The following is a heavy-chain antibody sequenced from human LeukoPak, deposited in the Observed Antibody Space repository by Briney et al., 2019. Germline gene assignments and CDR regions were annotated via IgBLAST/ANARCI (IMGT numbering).Heavy chain of an antibody. CDR3: ARWARGGMDDY. D-gene: IGHD3-10*01. J-gene: IGHJ4*02. CDR2: IIPILGIA. CDR1: GGTFSSYA. V-gene: IGHV1-69*04. Sequence: GASVKVSCKASGGTFSSYAISWVRQAPGQGLEWMGRIIPILGIANYAQKFQGRVTITADKSTSTAYMELSSLRSEDTAVYYCARWARGGMDDYWGQGTLVTVSS.